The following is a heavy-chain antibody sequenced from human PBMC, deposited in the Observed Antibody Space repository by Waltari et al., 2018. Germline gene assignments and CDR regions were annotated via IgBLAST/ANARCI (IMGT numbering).Heavy chain of an antibody. CDR2: INHSGST. V-gene: IGHV4-34*01. J-gene: IGHJ3*02. CDR1: GGSFSGYY. CDR3: AREESVWGSYRYTYDAFDI. Sequence: QVQLQQWGAGLLKPSETLSLTCAVYGGSFSGYYWSWIRAPPGNGLEWIGEINHSGSTNYNPSLKSRVTISVDTSKNQFSLKLSSVTAADTAVYYCAREESVWGSYRYTYDAFDIWGQGTMVTVSS. D-gene: IGHD3-16*02.